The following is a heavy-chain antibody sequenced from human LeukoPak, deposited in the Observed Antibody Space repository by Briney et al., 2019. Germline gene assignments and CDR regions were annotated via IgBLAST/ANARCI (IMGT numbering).Heavy chain of an antibody. CDR1: GFFFGAYA. V-gene: IGHV3-49*03. CDR3: ARDQLGGDPDDYYYYYMDV. Sequence: GGSLRLSCTTSGFFFGAYAMSWFRQAPGKGLEWVGFIRSKTYGGAIEYAASVKGRFTISRDDSKGIAYLQMNSLKTEDTAVYYCARDQLGGDPDDYYYYYMDVWGKGTTATVSS. D-gene: IGHD4-17*01. J-gene: IGHJ6*03. CDR2: IRSKTYGGAI.